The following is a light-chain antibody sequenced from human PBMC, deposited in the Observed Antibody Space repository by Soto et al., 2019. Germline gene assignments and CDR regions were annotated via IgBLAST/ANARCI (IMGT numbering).Light chain of an antibody. J-gene: IGKJ2*01. V-gene: IGKV3-20*01. CDR3: QLFGNSLLYT. Sequence: EIVLTQSPGTLSLSSGERATLSCRASQSVSSTYLAWYQQKPGQAPRLLIYDTSIRATGIPDRFSGSGSGTDFTLTISRLEPEDFAVYYCQLFGNSLLYTFGQGPKLELK. CDR2: DTS. CDR1: QSVSSTY.